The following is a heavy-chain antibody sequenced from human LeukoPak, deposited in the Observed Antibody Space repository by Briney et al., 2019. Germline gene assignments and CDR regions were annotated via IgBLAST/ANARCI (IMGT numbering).Heavy chain of an antibody. J-gene: IGHJ4*02. Sequence: SETLSLTCAVYGGSFSGYYWSWIRQPPGKGLEWIGEINHSGSTNYNPSLKSRVTISVDTSKNQFSLKRSSVTAADTAVYYCASGRVRGATRDDYWGQGTLVTVSS. D-gene: IGHD3-10*01. CDR3: ASGRVRGATRDDY. CDR1: GGSFSGYY. CDR2: INHSGST. V-gene: IGHV4-34*01.